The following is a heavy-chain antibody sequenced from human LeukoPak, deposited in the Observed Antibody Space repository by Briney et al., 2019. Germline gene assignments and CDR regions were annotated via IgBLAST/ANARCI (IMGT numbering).Heavy chain of an antibody. CDR2: MNPNSGNT. CDR3: ARAIFGVVIKLHPGRGFDY. Sequence: ASVKVSCKASGYTFTSYDINWVRQATGQGLEWMGWMNPNSGNTGYAQKFQGRVTITRNTSISTAYMELSSLRSEDTAVYYCARAIFGVVIKLHPGRGFDYWGQGTLVTVSS. J-gene: IGHJ4*02. V-gene: IGHV1-8*03. D-gene: IGHD3-3*01. CDR1: GYTFTSYD.